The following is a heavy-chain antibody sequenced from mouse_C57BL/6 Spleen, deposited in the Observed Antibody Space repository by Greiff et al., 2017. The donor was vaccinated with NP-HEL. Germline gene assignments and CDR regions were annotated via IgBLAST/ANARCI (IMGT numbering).Heavy chain of an antibody. CDR3: ARYLSYFMDY. CDR1: GFTFTDYY. CDR2: IRNKANGYTT. V-gene: IGHV7-3*01. J-gene: IGHJ4*01. Sequence: EVQLVESGGGLVQPGGSLSLSCAASGFTFTDYYMSWVRQPPGKALEWLGFIRNKANGYTTEYSASVKGRFTISRDNSQSILYLQMNALRAEDSATYYCARYLSYFMDYWGQGTSVTVSS. D-gene: IGHD2-10*01.